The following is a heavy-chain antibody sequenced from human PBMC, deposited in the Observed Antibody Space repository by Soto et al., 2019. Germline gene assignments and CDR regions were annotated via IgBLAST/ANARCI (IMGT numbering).Heavy chain of an antibody. Sequence: EGQLVESGGGLVEPGGSLRLSCAASGFNFNVAWMNWVRQALGKGLEWLGRIKSKGGGETTEYVAFVKGRFTISRDDSKNTLYLQMNSLKSEDTAVYYCTKVLALPPNDAFDIWGQGTMVTVSS. CDR1: GFNFNVAW. D-gene: IGHD3-3*02. V-gene: IGHV3-15*01. CDR2: IKSKGGGETT. J-gene: IGHJ3*02. CDR3: TKVLALPPNDAFDI.